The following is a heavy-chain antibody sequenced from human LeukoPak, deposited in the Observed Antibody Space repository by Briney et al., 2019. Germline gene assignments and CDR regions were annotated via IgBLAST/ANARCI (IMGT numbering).Heavy chain of an antibody. Sequence: GGSLRLSCAASGFTFSSYSMNWVRQAPGKGLGWVSSISSSSSYIYYADSVKGRFTISRDNAKNSLYLQMNSLRAEDTAVYYCARPWVSRAFDIWGQGTMVTVSS. V-gene: IGHV3-21*01. CDR2: ISSSSSYI. D-gene: IGHD2-8*01. J-gene: IGHJ3*02. CDR1: GFTFSSYS. CDR3: ARPWVSRAFDI.